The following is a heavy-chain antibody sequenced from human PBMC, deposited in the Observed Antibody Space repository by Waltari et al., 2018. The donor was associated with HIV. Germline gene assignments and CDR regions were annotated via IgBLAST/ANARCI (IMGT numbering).Heavy chain of an antibody. J-gene: IGHJ4*02. CDR3: GSGSRRGHSHGIDY. V-gene: IGHV4-38-2*01. Sequence: QVQLHESGPGMVKPSETLSLTCAVSGYSFSSDYYWGWIRQPPGKGLEWIGSASRSGSTYYSPSLKSRVTISLDTSKNQFSLKLNSVAAADTAVYYCGSGSRRGHSHGIDYWGQGTLVTVSS. CDR1: GYSFSSDYY. CDR2: ASRSGST. D-gene: IGHD5-18*01.